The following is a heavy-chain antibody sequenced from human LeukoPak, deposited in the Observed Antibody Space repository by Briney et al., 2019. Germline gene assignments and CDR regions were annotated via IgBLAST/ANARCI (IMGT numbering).Heavy chain of an antibody. CDR3: ANSGLYSSPMGDFDY. D-gene: IGHD6-13*01. J-gene: IGHJ4*02. V-gene: IGHV3-23*01. CDR1: GFTVSSNY. Sequence: SGGSLRLSCAASGFTVSSNYMSWVRQAPGKGLEWVSAISGSGGSTYCADSVKGRFTISRDNSKNTLYLQMNSLRAEDTAVYYCANSGLYSSPMGDFDYWGQGTLVTVSS. CDR2: ISGSGGST.